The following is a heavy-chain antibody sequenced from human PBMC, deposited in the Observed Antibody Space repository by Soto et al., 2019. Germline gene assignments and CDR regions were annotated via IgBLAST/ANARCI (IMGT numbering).Heavy chain of an antibody. CDR1: GGTFSSYT. Sequence: QVQLVQSGAEVKKPGSSVKVSCKASGGTFSSYTISWVRQAPGQGLEWMGRINPILGIANYAQKFQGRVTITADKSTSTAYLELSSLRSEDTAVYYCARDATGPNWVDYWGQGTLVTVSS. CDR2: INPILGIA. CDR3: ARDATGPNWVDY. D-gene: IGHD1-1*01. V-gene: IGHV1-69*08. J-gene: IGHJ4*02.